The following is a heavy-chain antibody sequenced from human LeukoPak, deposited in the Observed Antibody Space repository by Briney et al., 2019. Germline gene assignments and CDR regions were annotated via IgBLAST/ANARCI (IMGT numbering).Heavy chain of an antibody. D-gene: IGHD2-21*01. CDR2: ISYSGST. Sequence: PSETLSLTCTVSGVSIRSNYYYWGWIRQPPGKGLEWIGSISYSGSTNYNPSLKSRVIIYVDTSKNQFSLKLRSGTAADTAVYFCARHGGGCEPILFDSWGQGTLVTVSS. J-gene: IGHJ4*02. CDR1: GVSIRSNYYY. CDR3: ARHGGGCEPILFDS. V-gene: IGHV4-39*01.